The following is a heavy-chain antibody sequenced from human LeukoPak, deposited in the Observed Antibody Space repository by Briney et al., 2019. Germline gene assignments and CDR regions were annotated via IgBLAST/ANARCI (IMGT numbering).Heavy chain of an antibody. V-gene: IGHV3-23*01. CDR2: LDNNGDNT. D-gene: IGHD1-26*01. CDR1: GYTFTTYG. Sequence: TGGSLRLSCVGSGYTFTTYGMSWVRQAPGKGLEWVSGLDNNGDNTYYADSVKGRFTISRDNSKNTLYLQMNSLRDEGTAVYYCAKIAETSGTYGQGFDYWGQGTLVTVSS. CDR3: AKIAETSGTYGQGFDY. J-gene: IGHJ4*02.